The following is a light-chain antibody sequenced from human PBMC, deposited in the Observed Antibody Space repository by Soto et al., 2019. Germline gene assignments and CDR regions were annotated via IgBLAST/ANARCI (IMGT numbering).Light chain of an antibody. V-gene: IGLV2-8*01. J-gene: IGLJ2*01. CDR2: EVS. CDR1: SSDVGGYNY. Sequence: QSALTQPPSASGSPGQSVTISCTGTSSDVGGYNYVSWYQHHPGKAPRLMIYEVSKRPSGVPDRFSGSKSGNTASLTVSGLQAEDVADYYCSSYAGSNNFVVFGGGTKLTVL. CDR3: SSYAGSNNFVV.